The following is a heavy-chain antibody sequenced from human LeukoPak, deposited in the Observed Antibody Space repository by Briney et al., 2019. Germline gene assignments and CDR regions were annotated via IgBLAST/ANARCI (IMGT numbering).Heavy chain of an antibody. CDR1: GGSISSYY. Sequence: SETLSLTCTVSGGSISSYYWRWIRQPPGKGLEWIGYIYYSGSTNYNPSLKSRVTISVDTSKNQFSLKLSSVTAADTAVYYCARDRRDGYNFELGGDAFDIWGQGTMVTVSS. D-gene: IGHD5-24*01. CDR2: IYYSGST. J-gene: IGHJ3*02. V-gene: IGHV4-59*01. CDR3: ARDRRDGYNFELGGDAFDI.